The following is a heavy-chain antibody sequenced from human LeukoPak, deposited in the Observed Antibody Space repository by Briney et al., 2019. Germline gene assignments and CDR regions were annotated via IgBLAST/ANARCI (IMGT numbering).Heavy chain of an antibody. V-gene: IGHV4-39*01. J-gene: IGHJ4*02. CDR1: GGSISSSDYY. D-gene: IGHD6-19*01. CDR2: IYYNGNT. CDR3: ARGGSSGWVDY. Sequence: SETLSLTCTVSGGSISSSDYYWGWIRQPPGERLEWIGTIYYNGNTYYNPSLQSRVIISVDTSKNQFSLKLTSVTAPDTAVYYCARGGSSGWVDYWGQGTLVTVSS.